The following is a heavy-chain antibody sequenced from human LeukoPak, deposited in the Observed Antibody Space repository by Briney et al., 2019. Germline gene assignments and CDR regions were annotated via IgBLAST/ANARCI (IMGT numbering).Heavy chain of an antibody. V-gene: IGHV3-53*01. CDR3: ARVDRTGWFSFDY. D-gene: IGHD3-10*01. Sequence: GGSLRLSCAASGFTFSSNYMNCVRQAPGKGLEWVSVIYSGGSTYYEDSVKGRFTISRDKSKNTLYLQMNRMRDDTTAVYYCARVDRTGWFSFDYWGQGTLVTVSS. J-gene: IGHJ4*02. CDR2: IYSGGST. CDR1: GFTFSSNY.